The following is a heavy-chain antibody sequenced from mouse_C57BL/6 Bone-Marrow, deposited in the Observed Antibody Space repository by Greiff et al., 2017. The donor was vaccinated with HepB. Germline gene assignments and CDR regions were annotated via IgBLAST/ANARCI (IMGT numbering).Heavy chain of an antibody. CDR3: TTGAGTDAWFAY. V-gene: IGHV14-1*01. J-gene: IGHJ3*01. CDR2: IDPEDGDT. Sequence: VQLQQSGAELVRPGASVKLSCTASGFNIKDYYMHWVKQRPEQGLEWIGRIDPEDGDTEYAPKFQGKATMTADTTSNTAYLQLRSLTSEDTAVYYCTTGAGTDAWFAYWGQGTLVTVSA. CDR1: GFNIKDYY. D-gene: IGHD3-3*01.